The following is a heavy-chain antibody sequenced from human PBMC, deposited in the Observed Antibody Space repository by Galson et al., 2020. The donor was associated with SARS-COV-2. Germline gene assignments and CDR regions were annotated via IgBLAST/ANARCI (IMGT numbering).Heavy chain of an antibody. CDR3: AKSRLAFAVAAAGSDY. CDR1: RFTFSSYG. Sequence: GGSLRLSCAASRFTFSSYGMHWIRQAPGKGLEWVAVIWYDGSKEYYVDSVRGRFTISRDNSKDMLFLQMNSLRVEDTAVYYCAKSRLAFAVAAAGSDYWGQGTLVTVS. CDR2: IWYDGSKE. J-gene: IGHJ4*02. V-gene: IGHV3-33*06. D-gene: IGHD6-13*01.